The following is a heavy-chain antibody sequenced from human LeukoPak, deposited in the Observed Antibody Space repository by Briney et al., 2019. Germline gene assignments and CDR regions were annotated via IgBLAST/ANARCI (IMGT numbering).Heavy chain of an antibody. D-gene: IGHD2-21*02. CDR2: INQEGSEK. V-gene: IGHV3-7*02. CDR3: ARRPYCGGDCYSVGAFDI. J-gene: IGHJ3*02. Sequence: GGSLRLSCAAAGFTFSNFWMSWGRQAPGKGLEWVANINQEGSEKYFVDSVKGRFTISRDNVRNSLYLQMNSLRAEDTAVYYCARRPYCGGDCYSVGAFDIWGQGTMVTVSS. CDR1: GFTFSNFW.